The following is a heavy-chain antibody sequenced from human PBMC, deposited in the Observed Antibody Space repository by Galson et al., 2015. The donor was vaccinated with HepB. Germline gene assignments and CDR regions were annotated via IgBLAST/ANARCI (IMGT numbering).Heavy chain of an antibody. D-gene: IGHD6-25*01. CDR3: ATQRRMRSPYYYDY. Sequence: SVKVSCKASGYTFTGYYIHWVRQAPGQGLEWMGWINPNSGGTDYAQKFQGRVTMTRDTSISTAYVELTRLRSDDTALYYCATQRRMRSPYYYDYWGQGTLVTVSS. J-gene: IGHJ4*02. CDR1: GYTFTGYY. V-gene: IGHV1-2*02. CDR2: INPNSGGT.